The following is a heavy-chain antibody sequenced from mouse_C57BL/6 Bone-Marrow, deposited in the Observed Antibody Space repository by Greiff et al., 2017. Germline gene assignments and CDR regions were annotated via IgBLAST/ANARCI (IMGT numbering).Heavy chain of an antibody. CDR2: ISNGGGST. CDR1: GFTFSDYY. V-gene: IGHV5-12*01. Sequence: EVQVVESGGGLVQPGGSLKLSCAASGFTFSDYYMYWVRQTPEKRLEWVAYISNGGGSTFYPDTVKGRFTISRDSAKNTLYLQMRRLKSEDKAMYYCARHHYGSYAMDYWGQGTSVTVSS. J-gene: IGHJ4*01. CDR3: ARHHYGSYAMDY. D-gene: IGHD1-1*02.